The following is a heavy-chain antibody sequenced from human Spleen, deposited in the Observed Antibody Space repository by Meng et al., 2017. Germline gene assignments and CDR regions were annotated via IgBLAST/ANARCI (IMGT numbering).Heavy chain of an antibody. CDR2: LGAHDGDT. J-gene: IGHJ4*02. CDR1: DYTFTGYG. CDR3: ARGTPGRSYSDY. V-gene: IGHV1-18*01. D-gene: IGHD3-10*01. Sequence: QVQPLQSGPEVKKPGAAGKVSCKASDYTFTGYGVSWVRQAPGQGLEWMAWLGAHDGDTSHAPKFQSRVTVSADRPTATAYMELRSLRSDDTAVYYCARGTPGRSYSDYWGQGTLVTVSS.